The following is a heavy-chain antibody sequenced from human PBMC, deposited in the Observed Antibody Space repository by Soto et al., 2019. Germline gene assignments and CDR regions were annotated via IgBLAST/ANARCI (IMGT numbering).Heavy chain of an antibody. CDR3: ARGRRGHHYYYGMDV. Sequence: GGSLRLSCAASGFTFSSYAMHWVRQAPGKGLEWVAVISYDGSNKYYADSVKGRFTISRDNSKNTLYLQMNSLRAEDTAVYYCARGRRGHHYYYGMDVWGQGTTVTVSS. CDR1: GFTFSSYA. J-gene: IGHJ6*02. CDR2: ISYDGSNK. V-gene: IGHV3-30-3*01.